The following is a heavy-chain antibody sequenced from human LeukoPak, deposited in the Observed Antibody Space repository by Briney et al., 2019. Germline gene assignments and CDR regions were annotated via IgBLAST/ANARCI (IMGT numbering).Heavy chain of an antibody. V-gene: IGHV3-30*04. CDR1: GFTFSSYA. CDR2: ISYDGSNK. CDR3: ARARALINAFDY. J-gene: IGHJ4*02. D-gene: IGHD3-22*01. Sequence: PGRSLRLSCAASGFTFSSYAMHWVRQAPGKGLEWVAVISYDGSNKYYADSVKGRFTISRDNSKNTLYLQMNSLRAEDTAVYYCARARALINAFDYWGQGTLVTVYS.